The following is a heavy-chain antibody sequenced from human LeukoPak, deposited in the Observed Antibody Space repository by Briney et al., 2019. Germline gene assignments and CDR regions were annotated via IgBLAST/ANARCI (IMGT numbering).Heavy chain of an antibody. J-gene: IGHJ4*02. V-gene: IGHV1-46*01. CDR3: ARESTRMGIVVAY. D-gene: IGHD3-22*01. CDR1: GYTFTSYY. CDR2: INPTDGST. Sequence: ASVKVSCKASGYTFTSYYMHWVRQAPGQGLEWMGIINPTDGSTNYAQKFQGRITMTRDTSISTVYMELSRLRSDDTAVYYCARESTRMGIVVAYWGQGTLVTVSS.